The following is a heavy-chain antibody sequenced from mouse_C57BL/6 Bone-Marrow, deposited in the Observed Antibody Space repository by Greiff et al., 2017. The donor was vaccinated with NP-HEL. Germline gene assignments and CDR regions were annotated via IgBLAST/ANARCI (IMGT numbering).Heavy chain of an antibody. V-gene: IGHV3-6*01. CDR1: GYSITSGYY. CDR2: ISYDGSN. CDR3: ARDGGNFDY. J-gene: IGHJ2*01. Sequence: EVHLVESGPGLVKPSQSLSLTCSVTGYSITSGYYWNWIRQFPGNKLEWMGYISYDGSNNYNPSLKNRISITRDTSKNQFFLKLNSVTTEDTATYYCARDGGNFDYWGQGTTLTVSS. D-gene: IGHD1-1*02.